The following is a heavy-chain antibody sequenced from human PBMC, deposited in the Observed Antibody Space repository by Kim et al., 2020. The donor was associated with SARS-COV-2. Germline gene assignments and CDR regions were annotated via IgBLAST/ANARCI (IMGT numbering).Heavy chain of an antibody. D-gene: IGHD5-18*01. CDR1: GFTFSNFA. Sequence: GGSLRLSCAASGFTFSNFALHWVRQAPGKGLEWVAAIYYDGSQKYYADFVKGRFTISRDNSKNTLFLQMNSLRVEDTAVYYCAKDVRTAMVESMDVWGQG. CDR3: AKDVRTAMVESMDV. J-gene: IGHJ6*02. CDR2: IYYDGSQK. V-gene: IGHV3-30-3*02.